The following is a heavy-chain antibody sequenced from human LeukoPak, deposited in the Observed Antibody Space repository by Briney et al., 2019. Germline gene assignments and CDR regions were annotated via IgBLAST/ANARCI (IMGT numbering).Heavy chain of an antibody. CDR1: GFTFSSYA. J-gene: IGHJ4*02. D-gene: IGHD3-10*01. CDR2: ISGSGGSA. Sequence: GGSLRLSCAASGFTFSSYAMSWVRQAPGKGLEWVSAISGSGGSAYYADSVKGRFTISRDNSKNTLYLQMNSLRAEDTAVYYCAKLGGYYGSGDFDYWGQGTLVTVSS. V-gene: IGHV3-23*01. CDR3: AKLGGYYGSGDFDY.